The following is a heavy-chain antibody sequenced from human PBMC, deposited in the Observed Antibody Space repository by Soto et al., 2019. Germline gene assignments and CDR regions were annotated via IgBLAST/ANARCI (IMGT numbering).Heavy chain of an antibody. CDR3: ARGKRGSSWYRGEEKYYYYGMDV. Sequence: PSETLSLTCTAYGESFNGYYWSWIRQHPGKGLEWIGEIHHSGSTNYNPSLKSRVTFSIDTSKRQFSLKVRSVTAADTAVYYCARGKRGSSWYRGEEKYYYYGMDVWGQGTPVTVSS. D-gene: IGHD6-13*01. V-gene: IGHV4-34*01. J-gene: IGHJ6*02. CDR1: GESFNGYY. CDR2: IHHSGST.